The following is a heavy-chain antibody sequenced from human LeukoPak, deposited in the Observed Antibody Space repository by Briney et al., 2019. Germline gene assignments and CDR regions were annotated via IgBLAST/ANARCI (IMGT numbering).Heavy chain of an antibody. CDR2: ISGSGDNT. CDR3: AKDGRYYFGSGTYPFYS. CDR1: GFTFSSCA. V-gene: IGHV3-23*01. D-gene: IGHD3-10*01. J-gene: IGHJ5*01. Sequence: GGSLRLSCAASGFTFSSCAMSWVRQAPGKGLEWVSAISGSGDNTYYADSVRGRFTISRDNSNDTLYLQMNNLRAVDTAVYYCAKDGRYYFGSGTYPFYSWGQGTLVTVSS.